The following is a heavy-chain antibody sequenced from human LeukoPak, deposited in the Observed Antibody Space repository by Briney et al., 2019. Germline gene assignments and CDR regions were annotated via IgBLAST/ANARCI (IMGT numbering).Heavy chain of an antibody. CDR2: INGSGGST. CDR1: GFTYSSYA. Sequence: GGSLRLSCAASGFTYSSYAMSWVRQAPGKGLEWVSAINGSGGSTYYADSAKGRFTTPRDNSKNTLYLQMNSLRAEDTAVYYCAKGLGDPMDVWGKGTTVTVSS. J-gene: IGHJ6*03. CDR3: AKGLGDPMDV. V-gene: IGHV3-23*01. D-gene: IGHD3-16*01.